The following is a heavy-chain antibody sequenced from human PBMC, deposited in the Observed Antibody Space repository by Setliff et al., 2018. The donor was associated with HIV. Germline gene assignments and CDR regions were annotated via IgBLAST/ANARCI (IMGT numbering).Heavy chain of an antibody. CDR2: INPNSGDT. CDR3: GREVVIAAIGSLDL. D-gene: IGHD3-22*01. CDR1: GYIFSDYY. Sequence: GASVKVSCQAYGYIFSDYYIHWVRQAPGQGLEWMGWINPNSGDTKYSERFQGRVTMTRDTSMGAIFMELRSLTSADTAVYYCGREVVIAAIGSLDLWGQGTLVTVSS. J-gene: IGHJ4*02. V-gene: IGHV1-2*02.